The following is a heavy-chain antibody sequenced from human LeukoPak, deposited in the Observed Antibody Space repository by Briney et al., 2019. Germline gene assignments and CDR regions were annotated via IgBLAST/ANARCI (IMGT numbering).Heavy chain of an antibody. D-gene: IGHD5-24*01. Sequence: NRGESLQISCQGSGYRFPNYWIGWVRPVPGKGLGWMGIFYPDDSDTRYSPSFQGQVTISADNSISTAYLQWSSLKASDTAMYYCARHSATRGSGYNGVGYWGQGTLVTVSS. CDR2: FYPDDSDT. V-gene: IGHV5-51*01. CDR3: ARHSATRGSGYNGVGY. CDR1: GYRFPNYW. J-gene: IGHJ4*02.